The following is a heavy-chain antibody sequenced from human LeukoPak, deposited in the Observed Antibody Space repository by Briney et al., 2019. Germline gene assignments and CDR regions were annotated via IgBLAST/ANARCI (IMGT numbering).Heavy chain of an antibody. V-gene: IGHV4-34*01. D-gene: IGHD3-10*01. CDR1: GGSFSGYY. J-gene: IGHJ4*02. CDR3: ARRGLLLWFGELLNGEYYFDY. Sequence: SETLSLTCAVYGGSFSGYYWRWIPQPPGKGLEWIGENNHRGSTNSNPSLKSRVTISVDTSKNQFSLKLSSVTAADTAVYYCARRGLLLWFGELLNGEYYFDYWGQGTLVTVSS. CDR2: NNHRGST.